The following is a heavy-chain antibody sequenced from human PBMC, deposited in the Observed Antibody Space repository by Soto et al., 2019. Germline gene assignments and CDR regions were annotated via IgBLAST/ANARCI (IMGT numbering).Heavy chain of an antibody. J-gene: IGHJ4*02. Sequence: QVQLVESGGDLVKPGGSLRLSCGGSGFSFSDFYMSWIRQAPGKGLEWISYISSSGDTIYYADSVRGRFTISRDNAKNSLYLQMNSPRADDTAVYYCARPNWSGSPAYFDYWGPGTLVTVSS. D-gene: IGHD1-26*01. CDR2: ISSSGDTI. CDR1: GFSFSDFY. V-gene: IGHV3-11*01. CDR3: ARPNWSGSPAYFDY.